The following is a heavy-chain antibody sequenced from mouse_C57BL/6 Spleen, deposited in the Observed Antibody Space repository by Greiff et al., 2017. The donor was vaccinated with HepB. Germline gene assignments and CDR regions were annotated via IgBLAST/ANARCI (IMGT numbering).Heavy chain of an antibody. CDR2: IDPSDSYT. V-gene: IGHV1-69*01. Sequence: QVHVKQPGAELVMPGASVKLSCKASGYTFTSYWMHWVKQRPGQGLEWIGEIDPSDSYTNYNQKFKGKSTLTVDKSSSTAYMQLSSLTSEDSAVYYCASSDGNFFAYWGQGTLVTVSA. J-gene: IGHJ3*01. D-gene: IGHD2-1*01. CDR1: GYTFTSYW. CDR3: ASSDGNFFAY.